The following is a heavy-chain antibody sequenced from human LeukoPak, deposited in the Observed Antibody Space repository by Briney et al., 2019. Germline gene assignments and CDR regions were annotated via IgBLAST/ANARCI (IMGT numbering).Heavy chain of an antibody. CDR3: AKDRSIVVASTTAFEY. V-gene: IGHV3-23*01. Sequence: PGGSLRLSCAASGFTFSSYAMSWVRQAPGKGLEWVSGISGSGGSTHYADSVKGRFTISRDNSKNTVYLQVNSLRAEDTALYYCAKDRSIVVASTTAFEYWGQGTLVTVSS. CDR2: ISGSGGST. J-gene: IGHJ4*02. CDR1: GFTFSSYA. D-gene: IGHD2-15*01.